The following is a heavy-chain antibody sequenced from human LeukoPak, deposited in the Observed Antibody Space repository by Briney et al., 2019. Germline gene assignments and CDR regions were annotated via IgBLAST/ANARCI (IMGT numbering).Heavy chain of an antibody. CDR1: GFTFSSYA. D-gene: IGHD1-14*01. J-gene: IGHJ6*02. Sequence: GGSLRLSCAASGFTFSSYAMSWVRQAPGKGLEWVSAISGSGGSTYYADSVKGRFTISRDNSKNTLYLQMNSLRAEDTAVYYCAKAGGAVGRYHGMDVWGQGTTVTVSS. CDR3: AKAGGAVGRYHGMDV. CDR2: ISGSGGST. V-gene: IGHV3-23*01.